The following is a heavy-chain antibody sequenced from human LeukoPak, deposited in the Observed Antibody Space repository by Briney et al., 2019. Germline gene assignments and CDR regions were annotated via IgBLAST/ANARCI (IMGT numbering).Heavy chain of an antibody. J-gene: IGHJ4*02. V-gene: IGHV3-33*01. CDR2: IWYDASNK. CDR3: TRDILTGYHKYFDY. D-gene: IGHD3-9*01. CDR1: GFSFGGYG. Sequence: GGSLRLSCAASGFSFGGYGMHWVRQAPGKGLEWVAHIWYDASNKQYADSVKGRFTTSRDNSKNMLYLEMNNLRVEDTAVYYCTRDILTGYHKYFDYWGREPWSPSHQ.